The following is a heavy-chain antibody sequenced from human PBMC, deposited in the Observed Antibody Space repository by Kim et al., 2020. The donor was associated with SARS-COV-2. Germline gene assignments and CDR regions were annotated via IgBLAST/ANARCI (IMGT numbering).Heavy chain of an antibody. CDR3: ARDGGPPAPIVVVTAIQDY. CDR1: GFTFSSYA. CDR2: ISYDGSNK. V-gene: IGHV3-30*04. Sequence: GGSLRLSCAASGFTFSSYAMHWVRQAPGKGLEWVAVISYDGSNKYYADSVKGRFTISRDNSKNTLYLQMNSLRAEDTAVYYCARDGGPPAPIVVVTAIQDYWGQGTLVTVSS. D-gene: IGHD2-21*02. J-gene: IGHJ4*02.